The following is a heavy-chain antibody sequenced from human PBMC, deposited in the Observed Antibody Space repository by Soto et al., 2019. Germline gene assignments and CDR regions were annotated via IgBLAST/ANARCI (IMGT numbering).Heavy chain of an antibody. V-gene: IGHV4-39*01. D-gene: IGHD5-18*01. J-gene: IGHJ4*02. CDR2: IYHSGNT. CDR3: ARHEWLQLWLVTEY. CDR1: GDSIGSSTNY. Sequence: KSSETLSLTCSVSGDSIGSSTNYWGWIRQPPGKGLEWIGTIYHSGNTYYNPTLKSRVAISVDMSKKQFSLRLNSVTAADTAVYYCARHEWLQLWLVTEYWGQGALVTVSS.